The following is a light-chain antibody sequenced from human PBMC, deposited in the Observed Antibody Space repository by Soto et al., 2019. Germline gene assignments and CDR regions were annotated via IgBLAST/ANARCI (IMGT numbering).Light chain of an antibody. Sequence: DLQMTQSPSTLSASVGDTVTITCRASQSISNWLAWYQQKPGQAPKLLIHKASTLESGVPSRFSGSGSGTEFTLTLSSLHPYDFATLYCQQYDRFPYTFGQGTKLDIK. CDR1: QSISNW. V-gene: IGKV1-5*03. J-gene: IGKJ2*01. CDR3: QQYDRFPYT. CDR2: KAS.